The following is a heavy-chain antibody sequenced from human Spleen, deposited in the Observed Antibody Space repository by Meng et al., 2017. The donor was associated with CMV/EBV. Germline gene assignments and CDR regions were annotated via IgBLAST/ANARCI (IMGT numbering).Heavy chain of an antibody. Sequence: ASVKVSCKASGYTFTGYHMHWVRQAPGQGLEWMGWINPNSGGTNYAQKFQGRVTMTRDTSITTAYMELSRLRSDDTAVYYCGRTQLPAHTGSYRYYFYYAMDVWGQGTTVTVSS. V-gene: IGHV1-2*02. CDR3: GRTQLPAHTGSYRYYFYYAMDV. CDR1: GYTFTGYH. CDR2: INPNSGGT. D-gene: IGHD1-26*01. J-gene: IGHJ6*02.